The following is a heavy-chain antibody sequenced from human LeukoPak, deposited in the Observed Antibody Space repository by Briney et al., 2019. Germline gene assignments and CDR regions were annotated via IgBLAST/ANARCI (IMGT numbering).Heavy chain of an antibody. CDR2: IKQDGSEK. CDR1: GFTFSSYW. Sequence: GGSLRLSCAASGFTFSSYWMSWVRQAPGKGLEWVANIKQDGSEKYYVDSVKGRFTISRDNAKNSLYLQMNSLRAEDTAVYYCAKDSYGDYGDAFDIWGQGTMVTVSS. V-gene: IGHV3-7*01. J-gene: IGHJ3*02. D-gene: IGHD4-17*01. CDR3: AKDSYGDYGDAFDI.